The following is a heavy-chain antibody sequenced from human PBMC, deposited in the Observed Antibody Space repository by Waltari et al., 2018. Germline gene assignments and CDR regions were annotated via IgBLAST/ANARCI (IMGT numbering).Heavy chain of an antibody. V-gene: IGHV4-34*01. CDR1: GGSFSGHY. CDR3: ARGLEYSSSWYYFDY. D-gene: IGHD6-13*01. Sequence: QVQLQQWGAGLLKPSETLSLTCAVYGGSFSGHYWSWIRQPPGKGLEWIGEINHSGSTTSNPSLTSRVTISVDTSKNQFSLKLSSVTAADTAVYYCARGLEYSSSWYYFDYWGQGTLVTVSS. J-gene: IGHJ4*02. CDR2: INHSGST.